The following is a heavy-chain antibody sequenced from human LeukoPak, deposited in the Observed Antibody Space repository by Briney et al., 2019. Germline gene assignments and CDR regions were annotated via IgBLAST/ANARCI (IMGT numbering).Heavy chain of an antibody. CDR1: GGSISSSSYY. Sequence: SETLSLTCTVSGGSISSSSYYWGWIRQPPGKGLERIGSIYYSGSTYYNPSLKSRVTISVDTSKNQFSLKLSSVTAADTAVYYCARLDCSSTSCYFGSGPFDPWGQGTLVTVSS. V-gene: IGHV4-39*01. CDR2: IYYSGST. CDR3: ARLDCSSTSCYFGSGPFDP. J-gene: IGHJ5*02. D-gene: IGHD2-2*01.